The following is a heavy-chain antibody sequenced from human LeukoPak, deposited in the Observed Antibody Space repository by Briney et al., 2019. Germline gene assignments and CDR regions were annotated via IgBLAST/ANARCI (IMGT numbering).Heavy chain of an antibody. CDR1: WGSFGKYE. Sequence: SGATLAYSASWGSFGKYEIRDLGQARGHKIEWMGGIIPIFGTANYAQKFQGRVTITADESTSTAYMELSSLRSEDTAVYYCAREPNSDRYYLDYLGQGTLVTVSS. J-gene: IGHJ4*02. D-gene: IGHD1-7*01. V-gene: IGHV1-69*01. CDR2: IIPIFGTA. CDR3: AREPNSDRYYLDY.